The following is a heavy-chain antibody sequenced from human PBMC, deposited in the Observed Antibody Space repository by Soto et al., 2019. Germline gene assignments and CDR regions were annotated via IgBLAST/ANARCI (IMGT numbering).Heavy chain of an antibody. V-gene: IGHV4-34*01. D-gene: IGHD2-2*01. CDR2: INHSGST. CDR1: GGSFSGYY. J-gene: IGHJ4*02. Sequence: SETLSLTCAVYGGSFSGYYWSWIRQPPGKGLEWIGEINHSGSTNYNPSLKSRVTISVDTSKNQFSLKLSSVTAADTAVYYCARGGVDDCSSTSCYPFHYWGQGTLVTVSS. CDR3: ARGGVDDCSSTSCYPFHY.